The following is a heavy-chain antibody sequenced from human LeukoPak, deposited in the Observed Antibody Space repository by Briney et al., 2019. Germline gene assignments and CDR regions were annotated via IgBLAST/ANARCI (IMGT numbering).Heavy chain of an antibody. V-gene: IGHV4-30-2*01. CDR2: IYHSGST. J-gene: IGHJ3*02. CDR1: GGSLSSGGYS. CDR3: ARREADELRDAFDI. Sequence: SETLSLTCAVSGGSLSSGGYSWSWIRQPPGKGLEWIGYIYHSGSTYYNPSLKSRVTISVDRSKNQFSLKLSSVTAADTAVYYCARREADELRDAFDIWGQGTMVTVSS. D-gene: IGHD2-15*01.